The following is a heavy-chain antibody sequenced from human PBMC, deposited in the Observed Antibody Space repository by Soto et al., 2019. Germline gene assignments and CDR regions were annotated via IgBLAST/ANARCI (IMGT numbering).Heavy chain of an antibody. V-gene: IGHV1-18*01. J-gene: IGHJ5*02. Sequence: QVQLVQSGAEVKEPGASVKVSCKASGYTFTSYTISWVRQAPGQGLEWMGRISPYNGNTNYAQKLQGRVTMTTDTSTSIAYMELRSPRSDDTAVYYCARVVGALGHWFDPWGQGTLVTVSS. D-gene: IGHD1-26*01. CDR1: GYTFTSYT. CDR2: ISPYNGNT. CDR3: ARVVGALGHWFDP.